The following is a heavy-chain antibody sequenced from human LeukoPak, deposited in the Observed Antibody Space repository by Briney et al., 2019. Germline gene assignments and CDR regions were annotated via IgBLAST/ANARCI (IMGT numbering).Heavy chain of an antibody. CDR1: GYTFTGYY. CDR2: INPNSGGT. Sequence: SVNVSCKASGYTFTGYYIHWVRQAPGQGLEWMGWINPNSGGTNYAQKFQGRVPMTRNTSISTAYMELSSLRSEDTAVYSCASLGRYCSSTSCFPFDYWGQGTLVTVSS. D-gene: IGHD2-2*01. J-gene: IGHJ4*02. V-gene: IGHV1-2*02. CDR3: ASLGRYCSSTSCFPFDY.